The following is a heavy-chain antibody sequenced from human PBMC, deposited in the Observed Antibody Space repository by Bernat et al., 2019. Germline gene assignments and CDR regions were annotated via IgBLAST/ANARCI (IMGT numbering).Heavy chain of an antibody. CDR1: GFTVSSYS. CDR3: DKDSDGSSWTGYNWFDP. V-gene: IGHV3-23*04. D-gene: IGHD6-13*01. J-gene: IGHJ5*02. CDR2: ISGSGGST. Sequence: EVQLVESGGGLVQPGGSLRLSCAASGFTVSSYSMSWVRQAPGKGLEWVSAISGSGGSTYYADSVKGLFTISRDNSKNTLYLQMNSLRAEDTAVYYWDKDSDGSSWTGYNWFDPWGQGTLVTVSS.